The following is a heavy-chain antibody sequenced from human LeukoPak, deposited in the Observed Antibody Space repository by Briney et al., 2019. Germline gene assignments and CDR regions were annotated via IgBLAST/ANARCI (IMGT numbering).Heavy chain of an antibody. Sequence: PGGSLRLSCAASGFTLSSYSMNWVRQAPGKGLEWVSYISGGSSTIYYAESVKGRFTISRDNAKSSLYLLMDTLRAEDTAVHYCARVGSTQWLDYWGQGTLVTVSS. CDR1: GFTLSSYS. CDR3: ARVGSTQWLDY. V-gene: IGHV3-48*01. D-gene: IGHD6-19*01. J-gene: IGHJ4*02. CDR2: ISGGSSTI.